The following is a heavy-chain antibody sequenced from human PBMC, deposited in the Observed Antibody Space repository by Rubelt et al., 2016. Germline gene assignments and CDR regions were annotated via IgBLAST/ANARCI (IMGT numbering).Heavy chain of an antibody. D-gene: IGHD1-26*01. CDR2: IYYSGST. Sequence: QVQLQESGPGLVKPSETLSLTCKVSGDSISSSSYYWGWIRQPPGKGLEWIGSIYYSGSTYYNPSLKSRVTISVDTSKNQFSLKLSSVTAADTAVYYCARDRVGAVDYWGQGTLVTVSS. V-gene: IGHV4-39*07. CDR3: ARDRVGAVDY. CDR1: GDSISSSSYY. J-gene: IGHJ4*02.